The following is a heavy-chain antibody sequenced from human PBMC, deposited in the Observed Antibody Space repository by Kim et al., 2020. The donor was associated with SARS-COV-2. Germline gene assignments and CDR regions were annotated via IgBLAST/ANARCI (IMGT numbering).Heavy chain of an antibody. V-gene: IGHV1-46*01. Sequence: ASVKVSCKASGYTFTSYYMHWVRQAPGQGLEWMGIINPSGGSTSYAQKFQGRVTMTRDTSTSTVYMELSSLRSEDTAVYYCARGAQYYDILTGPPGPWGYWGQGTLVTVSS. J-gene: IGHJ4*02. D-gene: IGHD3-9*01. CDR1: GYTFTSYY. CDR3: ARGAQYYDILTGPPGPWGY. CDR2: INPSGGST.